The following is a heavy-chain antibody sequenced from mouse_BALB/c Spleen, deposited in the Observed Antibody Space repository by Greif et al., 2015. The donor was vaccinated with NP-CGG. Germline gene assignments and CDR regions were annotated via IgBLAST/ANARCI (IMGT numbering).Heavy chain of an antibody. V-gene: IGHV1-69*02. CDR3: ARLTTVVAHYAMDY. CDR2: IDPSDSYT. Sequence: VKLVESGAELVKPGASVKLSCKASGYTFTSYWMHWVKQRPGQGLEWIGEIDPSDSYTNYNQKFKGKATLTVDESSSTAYMQLSSLTSEDSAVYYCARLTTVVAHYAMDYWGQGTSVTVSS. D-gene: IGHD1-1*01. J-gene: IGHJ4*01. CDR1: GYTFTSYW.